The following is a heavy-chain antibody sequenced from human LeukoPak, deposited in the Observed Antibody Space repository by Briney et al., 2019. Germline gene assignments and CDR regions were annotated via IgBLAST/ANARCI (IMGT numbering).Heavy chain of an antibody. CDR2: ISSSSSTI. CDR3: ARDEGTSCPPDV. V-gene: IGHV3-48*01. Sequence: PGGSLRLSCAASGFTFSSYSMIWVRQAPGKGLEWVSYISSSSSTIYYADSVKGRFTISRDNAKNSLYLQMNSLRAEDTAVYYCARDEGTSCPPDVWGKGTTVTVSS. J-gene: IGHJ6*04. D-gene: IGHD2-2*01. CDR1: GFTFSSYS.